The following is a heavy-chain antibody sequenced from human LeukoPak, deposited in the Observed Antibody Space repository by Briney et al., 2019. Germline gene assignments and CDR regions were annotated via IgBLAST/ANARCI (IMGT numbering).Heavy chain of an antibody. J-gene: IGHJ6*02. CDR1: GFTFSSYW. Sequence: GGSLRLSCAASGFTFSSYWMNWARQAPGKGLKWVASINHNGSVNYYVDSVKGRFTISRDNAKNSLYLQMSNLRAEDTAVYFCARGGGLDVWGQGATVTVSS. CDR2: INHNGSVN. D-gene: IGHD3-16*01. CDR3: ARGGGLDV. V-gene: IGHV3-7*03.